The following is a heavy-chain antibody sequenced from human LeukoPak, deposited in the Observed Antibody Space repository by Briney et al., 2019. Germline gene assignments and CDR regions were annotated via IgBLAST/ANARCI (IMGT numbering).Heavy chain of an antibody. CDR2: MKEDGSDI. Sequence: GGSLRLSCAASRFTFSDFYMSWIRQAPGQGLEWVANMKEDGSDIYYVDSVRGRFTISRDNAKKSVYLQMNSLRAEDTGVYYCARGGRSYFDFWGQGSLVTVSS. CDR3: ARGGRSYFDF. CDR1: RFTFSDFY. D-gene: IGHD3-10*01. J-gene: IGHJ4*02. V-gene: IGHV3-7*01.